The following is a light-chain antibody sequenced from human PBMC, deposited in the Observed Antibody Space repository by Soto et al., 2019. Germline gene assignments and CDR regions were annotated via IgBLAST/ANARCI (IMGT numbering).Light chain of an antibody. V-gene: IGKV1-39*01. J-gene: IGKJ1*01. CDR1: QSISNY. Sequence: DIQMTQSPSSLSSSLGDRVTITCRASQSISNYLYWYQQKQGKAPTLLIYAATTKQSGDPSRFSGSGSETDFTLTISSLQPDEAATYYCQQSFSPLWTFGQGTKVEV. CDR3: QQSFSPLWT. CDR2: AAT.